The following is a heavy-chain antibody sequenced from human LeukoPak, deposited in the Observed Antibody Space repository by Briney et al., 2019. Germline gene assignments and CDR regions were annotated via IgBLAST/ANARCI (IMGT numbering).Heavy chain of an antibody. V-gene: IGHV1-18*01. J-gene: IGHJ4*02. D-gene: IGHD3-22*01. CDR1: GGTFSSYA. CDR3: ARVLAHRRNYDSSGYQIVPAF. CDR2: ISGYNGYT. Sequence: GSSVKVSCKASGGTFSSYAISWVRQAPGQGLEWMGWISGYNGYTKNAQKFQGRLTMITDTSTSTAYMELRSLRSDDTAVFYCARVLAHRRNYDSSGYQIVPAFWGQGTLVTVSS.